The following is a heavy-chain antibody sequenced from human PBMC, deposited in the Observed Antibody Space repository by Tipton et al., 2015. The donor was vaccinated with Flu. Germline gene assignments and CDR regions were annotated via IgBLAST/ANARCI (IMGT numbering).Heavy chain of an antibody. J-gene: IGHJ4*02. CDR1: GGTFSSYA. D-gene: IGHD1-26*01. V-gene: IGHV1-69*18. CDR3: ASPPGRGSYYVRLYY. CDR2: IIPIFGTA. Sequence: QLVQSGAEVKKPGSSVKVSCKTSGGTFSSYAISWVRQAPGQGLEWMGRIIPIFGTANYAQKFQGRVTITAGESTSTAYMELSSLRSEDTAVYYCASPPGRGSYYVRLYYWGQGTLVTVSS.